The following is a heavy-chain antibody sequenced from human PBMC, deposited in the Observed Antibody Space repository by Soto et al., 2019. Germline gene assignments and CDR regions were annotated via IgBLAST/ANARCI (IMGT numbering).Heavy chain of an antibody. CDR3: ARDWRGYSYGYYYYYGMDV. V-gene: IGHV4-31*03. J-gene: IGHJ6*02. D-gene: IGHD5-18*01. CDR1: GGSISSTDHY. Sequence: SETLSLTCTVSGGSISSTDHYWSWIRQHPGKGLEWIGYIYYSGSTYYNPSLKSRVTISVDTSKNQFSLKLSSVTAADTAVYYCARDWRGYSYGYYYYYGMDVWGQGTTVTVSS. CDR2: IYYSGST.